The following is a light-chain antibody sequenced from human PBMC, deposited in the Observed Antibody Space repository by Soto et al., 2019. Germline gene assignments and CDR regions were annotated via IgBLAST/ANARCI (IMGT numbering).Light chain of an antibody. Sequence: EIGLTQSPGTMSLSPGERATLSCRASQSGGSNFLAWYQQKPGQAPKLLISGASSRATGIPDRFSGSGSGTDFTLTIIRLEPEDFALYACQQYGSSPGTFGQGTKLEIK. V-gene: IGKV3-20*01. J-gene: IGKJ2*02. CDR1: QSGGSNF. CDR2: GAS. CDR3: QQYGSSPGT.